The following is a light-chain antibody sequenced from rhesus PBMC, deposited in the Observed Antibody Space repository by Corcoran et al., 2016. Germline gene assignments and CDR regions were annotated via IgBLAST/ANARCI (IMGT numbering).Light chain of an antibody. CDR3: QQHNSYPWT. CDR1: QGISSW. Sequence: DIQMTQSPSSLSASVGDRVTITCQASQGISSWLAWHQQKPGKAPKLLIYAASSLQSGVPSRFSGSGSGTDFTLTISRLQPEDFATYYCQQHNSYPWTFGQGTKVEIK. V-gene: IGKV1-33*02. J-gene: IGKJ1*01. CDR2: AAS.